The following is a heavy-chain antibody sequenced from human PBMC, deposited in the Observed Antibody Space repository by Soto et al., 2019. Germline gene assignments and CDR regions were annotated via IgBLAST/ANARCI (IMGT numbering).Heavy chain of an antibody. CDR2: ISSSGSTI. CDR1: GFTFISYE. D-gene: IGHD2-15*01. J-gene: IGHJ4*02. Sequence: GGSLRLSCAASGFTFISYEMNWVRQAPGKGLEWVSYISSSGSTIYYADSVKGRFTISRDNAKNSLYLQMNSLRAEDTAVYYCARVGGSRRLDYWGQGTLVTVSS. CDR3: ARVGGSRRLDY. V-gene: IGHV3-48*03.